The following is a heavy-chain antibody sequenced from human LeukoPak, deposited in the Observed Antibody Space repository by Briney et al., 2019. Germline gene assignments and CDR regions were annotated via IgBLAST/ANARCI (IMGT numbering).Heavy chain of an antibody. D-gene: IGHD3-16*01. CDR3: ARDWGTYYMDV. V-gene: IGHV4-38-2*02. CDR1: GYSISSGYY. J-gene: IGHJ6*03. Sequence: SSETLSLTCTVSGYSISSGYYWGWIRQPPGKGLEWIGSIYHSGSTYYNPSLKSRVTISVDTSKNQFSLKLSSVTAADTAVYYCARDWGTYYMDVWGKGTTVTVSS. CDR2: IYHSGST.